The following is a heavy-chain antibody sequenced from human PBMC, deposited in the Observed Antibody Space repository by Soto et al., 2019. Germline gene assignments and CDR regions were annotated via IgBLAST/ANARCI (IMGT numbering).Heavy chain of an antibody. CDR2: ISSSGSSI. Sequence: GGSLRLSCAASGFTFSSYDMNWVRQAPGKGLEWVSYISSSGSSINYADSVKGRFTISRDNAKNSLFLRMDSVKVEDTAVCHCARVHLVDGSALYCAMDVWGPGNAVTVSS. J-gene: IGHJ6*02. CDR3: ARVHLVDGSALYCAMDV. D-gene: IGHD3-16*01. CDR1: GFTFSSYD. V-gene: IGHV3-48*03.